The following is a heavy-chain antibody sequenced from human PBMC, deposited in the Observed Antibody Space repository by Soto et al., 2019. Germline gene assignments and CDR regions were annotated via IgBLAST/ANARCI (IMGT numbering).Heavy chain of an antibody. J-gene: IGHJ4*02. CDR1: GFPCTTYG. D-gene: IGHD3-10*01. CDR3: VGGQYYFDS. Sequence: QVQLVESGGGVVQPGRSLRLSCAASGFPCTTYGMHWVREGPGKGLEWVAVISYDGSNTYYADSVKGRFTISRDNSKNTLYLQMNSLRPEDTALYYCVGGQYYFDSRGQGTLVTVSS. V-gene: IGHV3-30*03. CDR2: ISYDGSNT.